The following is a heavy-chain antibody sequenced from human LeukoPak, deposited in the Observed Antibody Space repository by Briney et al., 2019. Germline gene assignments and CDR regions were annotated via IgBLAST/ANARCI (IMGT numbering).Heavy chain of an antibody. CDR1: GFTFDDFA. J-gene: IGHJ6*02. Sequence: HTGGSLRLSCAASGFTFDDFAMHGVRQVPGKGLEWVSGIAWNGGRAAFADCVKGRFNISRDNDKNSLYLEMNSLRAEDSAFYYCTKDRGPVLRGGSWGMDVWGQGTTVTVSS. V-gene: IGHV3-9*01. CDR3: TKDRGPVLRGGSWGMDV. CDR2: IAWNGGRA. D-gene: IGHD3-16*01.